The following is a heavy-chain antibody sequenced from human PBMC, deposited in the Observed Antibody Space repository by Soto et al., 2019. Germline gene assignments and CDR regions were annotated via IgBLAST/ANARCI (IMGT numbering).Heavy chain of an antibody. J-gene: IGHJ6*03. CDR1: GGTFSSYT. V-gene: IGHV1-69*08. D-gene: IGHD3-10*01. Sequence: QVQLVQSGAEVKKPGSSVKVSCKAPGGTFSSYTISWVRQAPGQGLEWMGRIIPILGIANYAQKLQGRVTITADKSTSTAYMELSSLRSEDTAVYYCAREGVGSYYYYYMDVWGKGTTVTVSS. CDR3: AREGVGSYYYYYMDV. CDR2: IIPILGIA.